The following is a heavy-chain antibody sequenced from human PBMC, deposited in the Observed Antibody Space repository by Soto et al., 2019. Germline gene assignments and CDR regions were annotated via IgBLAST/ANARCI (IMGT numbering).Heavy chain of an antibody. CDR2: ISAYNGNT. V-gene: IGHV1-18*01. CDR1: GYTFTSYG. D-gene: IGHD6-13*01. CDR3: ARGIIAAAGTSWFDP. J-gene: IGHJ5*02. Sequence: GASVKVSCKASGYTFTSYGISWVRQAPGQGLEWMGWISAYNGNTNYAQKLQGRVTMTTDTSTSTAYMKLRSLRSDDTAVYYCARGIIAAAGTSWFDPWGQGTLVTVSS.